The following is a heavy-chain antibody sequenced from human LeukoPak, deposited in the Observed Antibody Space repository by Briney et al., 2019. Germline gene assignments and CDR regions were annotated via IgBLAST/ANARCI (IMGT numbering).Heavy chain of an antibody. Sequence: SGGSLRLSCAASGLTFSTYSMKWVRRAPGKGLEWVSYISDSGAMYYADSVRGRFTISRENARNSLFLQMNSLRAEDTAVYYCARDGGYRGYDADCWGQGTLVTVSS. CDR2: ISDSGAM. CDR3: ARDGGYRGYDADC. J-gene: IGHJ4*02. V-gene: IGHV3-48*01. CDR1: GLTFSTYS. D-gene: IGHD5-12*01.